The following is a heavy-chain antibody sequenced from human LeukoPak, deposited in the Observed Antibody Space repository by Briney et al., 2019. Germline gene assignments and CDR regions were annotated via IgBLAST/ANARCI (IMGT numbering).Heavy chain of an antibody. CDR3: AKDRLLNCRGDCYIFDY. Sequence: GGSLRLPCVASGFTLRSYVMNWVRQTPGKGLEWVSSISGSGDSTFYADSVKGRFSISRDNSKNTLYLQVNGLRTEDTAVYYCAKDRLLNCRGDCYIFDYWGQGTVVTVSS. D-gene: IGHD2-21*02. J-gene: IGHJ4*02. CDR1: GFTLRSYV. CDR2: ISGSGDST. V-gene: IGHV3-23*01.